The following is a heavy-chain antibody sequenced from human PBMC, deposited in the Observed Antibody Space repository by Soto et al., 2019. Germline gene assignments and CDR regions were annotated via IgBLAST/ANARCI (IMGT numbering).Heavy chain of an antibody. Sequence: LRLSCAASGFTFRNYAMTWARQAPGKGLEWVSSLLRSGSSAYYADSVRGRFTISSDTSANSLYLQMDNLRAEGTAIYYCAKDAISGDGIWLMDSWGQGTVVTVS. CDR3: AKDAISGDGIWLMDS. D-gene: IGHD4-17*01. CDR2: LLRSGSSA. V-gene: IGHV3-23*01. J-gene: IGHJ5*02. CDR1: GFTFRNYA.